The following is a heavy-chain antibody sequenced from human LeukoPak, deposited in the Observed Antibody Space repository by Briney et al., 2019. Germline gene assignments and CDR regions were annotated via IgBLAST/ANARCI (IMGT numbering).Heavy chain of an antibody. CDR2: INPNSGGT. J-gene: IGHJ4*02. CDR1: GYTFTGYY. Sequence: ASVKVSCKASGYTFTGYYMHWVRQAPGQGLEWMGWINPNSGGTNYAQKFQGRVTMTRDTSISTAYMELSRLRSDDTAVYCCARVAGRYSGSYFDYWGQGTLVTVSS. CDR3: ARVAGRYSGSYFDY. D-gene: IGHD1-26*01. V-gene: IGHV1-2*02.